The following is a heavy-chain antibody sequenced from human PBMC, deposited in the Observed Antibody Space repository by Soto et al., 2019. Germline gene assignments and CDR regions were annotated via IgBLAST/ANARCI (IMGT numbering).Heavy chain of an antibody. V-gene: IGHV4-59*01. D-gene: IGHD6-6*01. J-gene: IGHJ5*02. CDR3: ARDRWEYSSSSFWLDP. CDR2: IYNGGNT. CDR1: GVSISKYY. Sequence: NPSETLSLTCTVAGVSISKYYWSWVRQSPGKGLEWIAYIYNGGNTHYNPSLKSRVTISIDTSKNQFSLKLSSVTAADTAVYYCARDRWEYSSSSFWLDPWGQGTLVTVSS.